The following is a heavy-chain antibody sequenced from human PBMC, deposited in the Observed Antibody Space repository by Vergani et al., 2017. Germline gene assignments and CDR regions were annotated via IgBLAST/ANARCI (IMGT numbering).Heavy chain of an antibody. V-gene: IGHV3-33*01. CDR2: TWYDGNNK. D-gene: IGHD1-14*01. J-gene: IGHJ5*02. CDR3: ARDLRLLYNRFDP. CDR1: GFTFHQYG. Sequence: QVQLVESGGGVVQPGRSLRLSCAASGFTFHQYGMHWVRQAPGKGLEWVAVTWYDGNNKQYADSVKGRFTISRDNSKSTMYLQMNSLRDEDTGVYYCARDLRLLYNRFDPWGHGTLVTVSS.